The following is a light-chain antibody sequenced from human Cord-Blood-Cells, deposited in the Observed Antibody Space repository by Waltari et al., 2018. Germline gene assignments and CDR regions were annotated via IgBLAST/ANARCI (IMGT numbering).Light chain of an antibody. Sequence: QPVLTLPPSASGTPGQRVTISCSGSSSNIGSSTVNWYRQLPGTAPKLLIYSNNQRPSGVPDRFSGPKSATSASLASRGLQSEDEADYYCAAWDDSLNGVVFGGGTKLTVL. CDR3: AAWDDSLNGVV. CDR1: SSNIGSST. V-gene: IGLV1-44*01. J-gene: IGLJ2*01. CDR2: SNN.